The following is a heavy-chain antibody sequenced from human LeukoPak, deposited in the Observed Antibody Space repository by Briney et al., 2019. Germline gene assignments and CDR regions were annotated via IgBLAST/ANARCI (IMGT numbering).Heavy chain of an antibody. J-gene: IGHJ3*02. CDR1: GGSISSSSYY. Sequence: PSETLSLTCTVSGGSISSSSYYWGWIRQPPGKGLEWIGSIYYSGSTYYNPSLKSRVTISVDTSKNQFSLKLSSVTAADTAVYYCARPNGSYDYVWGSYRADAFDIWGQGTMVTVSS. D-gene: IGHD3-16*02. CDR2: IYYSGST. V-gene: IGHV4-39*07. CDR3: ARPNGSYDYVWGSYRADAFDI.